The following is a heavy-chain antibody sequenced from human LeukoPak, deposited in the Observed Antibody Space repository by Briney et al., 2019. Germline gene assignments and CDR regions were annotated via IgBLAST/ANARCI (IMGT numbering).Heavy chain of an antibody. CDR3: ARLWSYYYDSSGYRSLDAFDI. V-gene: IGHV5-51*01. Sequence: GESLKISCKGSGYSFTSYWIGWVRQMPGKGLEWMGIIYPGDSDTRYSPSFQGQVTISADKSISTAYLQWSSLKASDTAMYYCARLWSYYYDSSGYRSLDAFDIWGQGTMVTVSS. CDR1: GYSFTSYW. CDR2: IYPGDSDT. D-gene: IGHD3-22*01. J-gene: IGHJ3*02.